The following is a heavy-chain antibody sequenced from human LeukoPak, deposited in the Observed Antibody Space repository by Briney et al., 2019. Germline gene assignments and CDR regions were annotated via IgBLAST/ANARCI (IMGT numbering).Heavy chain of an antibody. CDR3: ARGLYCSSTSCHYYFDY. Sequence: SETLSLTCAVYGGSFSGYYWSWIRQPPGKGLEWIGEINHSGSTNYNPSLKSRVTISVDTSKNQFSLKLCSVTAADTAVYYCARGLYCSSTSCHYYFDYWGQGTLVTVSS. CDR1: GGSFSGYY. J-gene: IGHJ4*02. CDR2: INHSGST. V-gene: IGHV4-34*01. D-gene: IGHD2-2*01.